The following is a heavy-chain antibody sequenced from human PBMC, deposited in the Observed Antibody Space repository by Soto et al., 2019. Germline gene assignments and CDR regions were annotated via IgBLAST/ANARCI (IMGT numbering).Heavy chain of an antibody. Sequence: ASVNVSCKASGYTFTGYYMHWVRQAPGQGLELMGLINPNSGGTNYAQKFQGRVTMTRXXXXXXAXMXLXXXXSDXTAVYYCARGRRDIVVVQAATRDLNMFDPWG. J-gene: IGHJ5*02. D-gene: IGHD2-2*01. CDR1: GYTFTGYY. CDR2: INPNSGGT. CDR3: ARGRRDIVVVQAATRDLNMFDP. V-gene: IGHV1-2*02.